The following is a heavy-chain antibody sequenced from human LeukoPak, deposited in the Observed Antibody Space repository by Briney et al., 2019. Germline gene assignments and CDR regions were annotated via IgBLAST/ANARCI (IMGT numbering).Heavy chain of an antibody. CDR3: ARDGSNYNILTGYYSL. CDR2: ISAYNGNT. J-gene: IGHJ4*02. V-gene: IGHV1-18*01. D-gene: IGHD3-9*01. Sequence: ASVKVSCKASGYTFASYGISWVRQAPGQGLEWMGWISAYNGNTNYAQKLQGRVTMTTDTSTSTAYMELRSLRSDDTAVYYCARDGSNYNILTGYYSLWGQGAQVTVSS. CDR1: GYTFASYG.